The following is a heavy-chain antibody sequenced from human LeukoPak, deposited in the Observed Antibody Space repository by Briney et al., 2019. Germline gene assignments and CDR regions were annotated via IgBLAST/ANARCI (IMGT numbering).Heavy chain of an antibody. CDR3: ARDPGYCSSTSCFLDY. D-gene: IGHD2-2*01. CDR2: TYYRSKWYN. Sequence: SQTLSLTCAISGDSVSTNNVAWNWIRQSPSRGLEWLGRTYYRSKWYNDYAVSVKSRIIINPDTSKNQFSLQLNSVTPDDTAVYYCARDPGYCSSTSCFLDYWGQGTLVTVSS. V-gene: IGHV6-1*01. J-gene: IGHJ4*02. CDR1: GDSVSTNNVA.